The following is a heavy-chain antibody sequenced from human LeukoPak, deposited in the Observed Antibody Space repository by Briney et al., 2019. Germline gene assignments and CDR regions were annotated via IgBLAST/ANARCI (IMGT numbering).Heavy chain of an antibody. J-gene: IGHJ4*02. CDR3: ARGSGSSGYYPIGVYIDY. D-gene: IGHD3-22*01. V-gene: IGHV1-2*02. Sequence: ASVKVSCKASGYTFTGYYMHWVRQAPGQGLEWMGWINPNSGGTNYAQKFQGRVTMTRDTSINTAYMELSRLRSDDTAVYYCARGSGSSGYYPIGVYIDYWGQGTLVTVSS. CDR1: GYTFTGYY. CDR2: INPNSGGT.